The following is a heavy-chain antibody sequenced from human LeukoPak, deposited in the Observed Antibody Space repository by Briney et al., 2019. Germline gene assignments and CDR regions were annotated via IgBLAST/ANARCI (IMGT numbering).Heavy chain of an antibody. D-gene: IGHD5-24*01. J-gene: IGHJ4*02. V-gene: IGHV3-30*03. Sequence: PGGSLRLSCAAAGFTFINYAMHWVRQAPGKGLEWVAIISYDGSNKYYADSVKGRFTISRDNSENTLYLQMKSLRAEDTAVYYCARGDGYNFFDYWGQGTLVTVSS. CDR2: ISYDGSNK. CDR1: GFTFINYA. CDR3: ARGDGYNFFDY.